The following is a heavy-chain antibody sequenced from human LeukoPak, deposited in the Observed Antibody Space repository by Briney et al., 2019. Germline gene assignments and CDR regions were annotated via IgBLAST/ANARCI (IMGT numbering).Heavy chain of an antibody. Sequence: GGSLSLSCAASGFTFSSYGMHWFRQAPGKGLEGVAVIWYDGSNKYYADSVKGRFTISRDNSKNTLYLQMNSLRAEDTAVYYCASYDFWSGYFGYWGQGTLVTVSS. J-gene: IGHJ4*02. D-gene: IGHD3-3*01. CDR3: ASYDFWSGYFGY. CDR2: IWYDGSNK. CDR1: GFTFSSYG. V-gene: IGHV3-33*01.